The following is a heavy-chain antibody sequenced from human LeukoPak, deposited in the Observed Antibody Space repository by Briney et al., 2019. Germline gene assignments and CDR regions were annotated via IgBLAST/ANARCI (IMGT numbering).Heavy chain of an antibody. D-gene: IGHD3-10*01. J-gene: IGHJ4*02. CDR2: INSDGSTT. CDR3: ARDHKGVFEY. CDR1: GFTFSSYW. Sequence: GGSLRLSCAASGFTFSSYWMHWVRQVPGKGQVWVSGINSDGSTTSYADSVKGRFTISRDNAKNSLYLQMNSLRAEDTAVYYCARDHKGVFEYWGQGTLVTVSS. V-gene: IGHV3-74*01.